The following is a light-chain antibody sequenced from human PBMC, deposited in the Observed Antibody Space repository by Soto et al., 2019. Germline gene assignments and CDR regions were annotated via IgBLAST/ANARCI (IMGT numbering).Light chain of an antibody. V-gene: IGLV2-14*03. CDR1: SSDVGGYNY. Sequence: QSALTQPASVSGSPGQSITISCTGTSSDVGGYNYVSWYQHHPGKAPKLMIYDVSNRPSGVSDRFSGSKSGNTASLTTSGLQAEDEADYYCSSYTSSSTSVVFGGGTQLTVL. CDR2: DVS. J-gene: IGLJ2*01. CDR3: SSYTSSSTSVV.